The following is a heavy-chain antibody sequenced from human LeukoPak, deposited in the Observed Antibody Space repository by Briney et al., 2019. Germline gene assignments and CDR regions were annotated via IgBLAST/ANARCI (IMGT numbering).Heavy chain of an antibody. CDR2: ICGTT. CDR1: AFTFSGNY. V-gene: IGHV3-66*01. D-gene: IGHD3-16*01. Sequence: GRTLRLTCVDFAFTFSGNYMTWVRQAPGEGLEWVSAICGTTYYADSVKRRFTISRDNPKSTLYLQMHSLRAEDTAVYYCAREISRFGIWGQGTLVTVPS. CDR3: AREISRFGI. J-gene: IGHJ4*02.